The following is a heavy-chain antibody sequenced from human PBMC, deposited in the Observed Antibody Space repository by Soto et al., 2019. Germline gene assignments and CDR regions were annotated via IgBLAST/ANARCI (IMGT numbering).Heavy chain of an antibody. Sequence: GASVKVSCKASGGTFSSYAISWVRQAPGQGLEWMGGIIPIFGTANYAQKFQGRVTITADESTSTAYMELSSLRSEDTAVYYCAGKRNWNYLSGDYYYGMDVWGQGTTFTVSS. CDR1: GGTFSSYA. J-gene: IGHJ6*02. CDR2: IIPIFGTA. V-gene: IGHV1-69*13. D-gene: IGHD1-7*01. CDR3: AGKRNWNYLSGDYYYGMDV.